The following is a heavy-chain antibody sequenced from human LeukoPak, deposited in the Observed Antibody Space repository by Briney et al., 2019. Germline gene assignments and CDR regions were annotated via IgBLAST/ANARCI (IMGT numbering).Heavy chain of an antibody. CDR1: GYTFTSYG. CDR3: ARVSNSSGWWRSYYYYGMDV. D-gene: IGHD6-19*01. Sequence: GASVKVSCKASGYTFTSYGISWVRQAPGRGLEWMGWISAYNGNTNYAQKLQGRVTMTTDTSTSTAYMELRSLRSDDTAVYYCARVSNSSGWWRSYYYYGMDVWGQGTTVTVSS. J-gene: IGHJ6*02. V-gene: IGHV1-18*01. CDR2: ISAYNGNT.